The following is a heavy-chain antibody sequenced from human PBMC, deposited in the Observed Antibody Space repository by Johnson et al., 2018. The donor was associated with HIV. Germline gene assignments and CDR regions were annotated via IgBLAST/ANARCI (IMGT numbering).Heavy chain of an antibody. Sequence: QVQLVESGGGVVQPGRSLRLSCAASGFTFSAYGMHWVRQDPGKGLEWVAFIRYDGRHKYYADYVKCRFTISRDNAKNSLYLQMNSLRAEDTAVYYCARGMARIAFDIWGQGTMVTVSS. CDR3: ARGMARIAFDI. CDR1: GFTFSAYG. V-gene: IGHV3-30*02. CDR2: IRYDGRHK. D-gene: IGHD5-24*01. J-gene: IGHJ3*02.